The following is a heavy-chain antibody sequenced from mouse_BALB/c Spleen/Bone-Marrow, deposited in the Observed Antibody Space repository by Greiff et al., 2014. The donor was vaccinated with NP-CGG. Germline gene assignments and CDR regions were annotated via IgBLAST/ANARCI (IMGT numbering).Heavy chain of an antibody. D-gene: IGHD2-1*01. CDR3: AREGVYYGNPYWYFDV. V-gene: IGHV7-3*02. J-gene: IGHJ1*01. Sequence: EVKLEESGGGLVQPGGSLRLSCATSGFTFTDYYMSWVRQPPGKALEWLGFIRNKANSYTTEYSASVKGRFTISRDNSQSILYLQMNTLRAEDSATYYCAREGVYYGNPYWYFDVWGAGTTVTVSS. CDR1: GFTFTDYY. CDR2: IRNKANSYTT.